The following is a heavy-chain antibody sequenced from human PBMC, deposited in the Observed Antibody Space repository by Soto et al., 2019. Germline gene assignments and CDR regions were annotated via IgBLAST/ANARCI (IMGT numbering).Heavy chain of an antibody. CDR1: EFSFRSYW. V-gene: IGHV3-7*01. CDR3: ARVGRYGWEFDH. J-gene: IGHJ4*02. CDR2: INEDGSQK. D-gene: IGHD5-18*01. Sequence: GGSLRLSCAASEFSFRSYWMTWVRQAPGKGLEWVALINEDGSQKYYVGSVKGRFIISRDNAKDSVYMQMDSLRAGDTAVYFCARVGRYGWEFDHWRQGTQVTVSS.